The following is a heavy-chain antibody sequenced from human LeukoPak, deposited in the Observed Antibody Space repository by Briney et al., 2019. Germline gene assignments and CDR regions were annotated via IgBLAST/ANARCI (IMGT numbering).Heavy chain of an antibody. CDR1: GGSISGSSYY. J-gene: IGHJ3*02. CDR2: IYYSGST. V-gene: IGHV4-39*02. D-gene: IGHD2-15*01. CDR3: ARDGGYCGGGNCFDAFDI. Sequence: PSETLSLTCTVSGGSISGSSYYWGWIRQPPGKGLEWIGSIYYSGSTYYNPSLKSRVTISVDTSKNQFSLKLNSVTATDTAVYYCARDGGYCGGGNCFDAFDIWGQGTMVTVSS.